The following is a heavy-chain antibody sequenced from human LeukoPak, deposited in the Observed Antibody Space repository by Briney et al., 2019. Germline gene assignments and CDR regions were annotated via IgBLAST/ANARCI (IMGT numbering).Heavy chain of an antibody. V-gene: IGHV4-39*01. Sequence: SETLSLTCTVSGGSISSSSYYWGWIRQPPGKGLEWIGSIYYSGSTYYNPSLKSRVTISVDTSKNQFSLKLSSVTAADTAVYYCARRLYYYGSGSYSEFDYWGQGTLVTVSS. D-gene: IGHD3-10*01. J-gene: IGHJ4*02. CDR3: ARRLYYYGSGSYSEFDY. CDR1: GGSISSSSYY. CDR2: IYYSGST.